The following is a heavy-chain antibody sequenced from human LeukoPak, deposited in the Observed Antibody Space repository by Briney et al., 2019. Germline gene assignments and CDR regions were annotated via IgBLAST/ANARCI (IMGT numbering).Heavy chain of an antibody. V-gene: IGHV3-53*01. D-gene: IGHD6-13*01. CDR3: ARGGYSSSWYHFDY. Sequence: GGSLRLSCAASGFTVSSNYMSWVRQAPGKGLEWVSVIYSGGTTNYADSVKGRFTISRDNSKNTLFLQMNSLRAEDTAVYYCARGGYSSSWYHFDYWDQGTLVTVSS. J-gene: IGHJ4*02. CDR1: GFTVSSNY. CDR2: IYSGGTT.